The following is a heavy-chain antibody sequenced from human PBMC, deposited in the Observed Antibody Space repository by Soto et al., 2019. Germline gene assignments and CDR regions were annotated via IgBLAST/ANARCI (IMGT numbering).Heavy chain of an antibody. Sequence: GESLKISCAASGFTFSSYGMHWVRQAPGKGLEWVAVIWYDGSNKYYADSVKGRFTISRDNSKNTLYLQMNSLRAEDTAVYYCARFSSSWYFPYYYGMDVWGQGTTVTVSS. CDR1: GFTFSSYG. J-gene: IGHJ6*02. CDR2: IWYDGSNK. V-gene: IGHV3-33*01. D-gene: IGHD6-13*01. CDR3: ARFSSSWYFPYYYGMDV.